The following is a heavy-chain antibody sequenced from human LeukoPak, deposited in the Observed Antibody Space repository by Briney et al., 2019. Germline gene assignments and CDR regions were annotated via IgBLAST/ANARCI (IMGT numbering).Heavy chain of an antibody. J-gene: IGHJ4*02. V-gene: IGHV1-2*02. CDR1: GYTFTGYY. D-gene: IGHD1-26*01. Sequence: ASVKVSCKASGYTFTGYYMHWVRQAPGQGLEWMGWINPNSGGTNYAQKFQGRVTMTRDTSISTAYMGLSSLRSEDTAVYYCATDYGEGATLDYWGQGTLVTVSS. CDR2: INPNSGGT. CDR3: ATDYGEGATLDY.